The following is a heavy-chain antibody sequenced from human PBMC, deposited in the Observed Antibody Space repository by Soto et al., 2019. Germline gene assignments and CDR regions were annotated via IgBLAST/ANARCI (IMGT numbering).Heavy chain of an antibody. CDR3: ARGYQPMLPFDY. Sequence: ASVKVSCKASGNTLSSYTFTWVRQAPGKGFELLGGIIPILGTTDYAQKFQDRVTITADESTTTVYMELSGLTSEDTAMYYCARGYQPMLPFDYWGQGTLVTVSS. D-gene: IGHD2-2*01. J-gene: IGHJ4*02. V-gene: IGHV1-69*13. CDR2: IIPILGTT. CDR1: GNTLSSYT.